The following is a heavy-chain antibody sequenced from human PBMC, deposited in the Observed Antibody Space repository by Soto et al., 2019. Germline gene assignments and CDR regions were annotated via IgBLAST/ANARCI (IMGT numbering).Heavy chain of an antibody. D-gene: IGHD3-10*01. CDR1: GGSISGYY. J-gene: IGHJ4*02. Sequence: SETLSLTCTVSGGSISGYYWRWFRQPPGKGLEWIAYVYYSGTTNYNPSLKSRVTISVDTSKNQFSLRLSSVTAADTAVYYCARHFDSGTYPLDYWGQGILVTVSS. V-gene: IGHV4-59*01. CDR3: ARHFDSGTYPLDY. CDR2: VYYSGTT.